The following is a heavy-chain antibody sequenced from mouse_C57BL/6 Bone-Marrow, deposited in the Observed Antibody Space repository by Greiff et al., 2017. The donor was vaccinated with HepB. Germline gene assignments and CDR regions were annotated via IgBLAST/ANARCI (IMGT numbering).Heavy chain of an antibody. J-gene: IGHJ3*01. D-gene: IGHD1-1*01. CDR2: ILPGSGST. CDR3: ARSPLSYYYGSSSFAY. CDR1: GYTFTGYW. Sequence: QVTLKESGAELMKPGASVKLSCKATGYTFTGYWIEWVKQRPGHGIEWIGEILPGSGSTNYNEKFKGKATFTADTSSNTAYMQLSSLTTEDSAIYYCARSPLSYYYGSSSFAYWGQGTLVTVSA. V-gene: IGHV1-9*01.